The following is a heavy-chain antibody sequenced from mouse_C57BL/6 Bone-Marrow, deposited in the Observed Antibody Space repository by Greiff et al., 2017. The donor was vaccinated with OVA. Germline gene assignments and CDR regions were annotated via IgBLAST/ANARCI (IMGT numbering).Heavy chain of an antibody. CDR2: ISDGGSYT. V-gene: IGHV5-4*03. Sequence: EVMLVESGGGLVKPGGSLKLSCAASGFTFSSYAMSWVRQTPEKRLEWVATISDGGSYTYYPDNVKGRYTISRDNAKNNLYMQMSHLQSEDTAMYYCARGLIDYWGQGTTLTVSS. CDR1: GFTFSSYA. J-gene: IGHJ2*01. CDR3: ARGLIDY.